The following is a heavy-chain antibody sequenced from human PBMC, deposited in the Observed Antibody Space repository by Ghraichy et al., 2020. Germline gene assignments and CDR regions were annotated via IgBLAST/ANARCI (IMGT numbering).Heavy chain of an antibody. V-gene: IGHV4-39*01. Sequence: SETLSPTCTVSGGSISSSSYYWGWIRQPPGKGLEWIGSVYSNGKTYNNPSLTTRVTVSVDTSENQFSLKLSSVTAADTAIYYCARQGYGDYVTDYYYGMDVWGQGTTVTVSS. CDR1: GGSISSSSYY. D-gene: IGHD4-17*01. CDR2: VYSNGKT. CDR3: ARQGYGDYVTDYYYGMDV. J-gene: IGHJ6*02.